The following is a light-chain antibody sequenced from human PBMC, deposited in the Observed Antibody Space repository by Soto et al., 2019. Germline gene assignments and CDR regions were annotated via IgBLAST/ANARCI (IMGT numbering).Light chain of an antibody. V-gene: IGKV3-20*01. J-gene: IGKJ1*01. CDR2: GAS. Sequence: EIVLTQSPGTLSLSLGERGTLSCRASHSVDSTYLTWYQQKPGQAPRLLIYGASGRATGIPDRFSGSGSGTDFTLTISRLEHEDFAVYYCQYYDTFRTFGQGTKVDI. CDR1: HSVDSTY. CDR3: QYYDTFRT.